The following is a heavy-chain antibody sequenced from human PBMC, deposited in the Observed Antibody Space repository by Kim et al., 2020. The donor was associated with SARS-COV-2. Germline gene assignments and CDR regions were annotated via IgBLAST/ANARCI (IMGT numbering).Heavy chain of an antibody. CDR3: SRTKAGLFDY. D-gene: IGHD6-13*01. CDR2: YN. V-gene: IGHV6-1*01. J-gene: IGHJ4*02. Sequence: YNEYDVTGKSRITINPDTSKNQFSLQLNSVTPEDTAVYYCSRTKAGLFDYWGQGTLVTVSS.